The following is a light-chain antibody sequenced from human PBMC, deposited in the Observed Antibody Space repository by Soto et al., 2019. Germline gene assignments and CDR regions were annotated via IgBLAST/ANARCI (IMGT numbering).Light chain of an antibody. CDR3: AAWDDSLNVYV. J-gene: IGLJ1*01. CDR1: SSNIGNNG. V-gene: IGLV1-36*01. CDR2: YDD. Sequence: QSVLTQPPSVSDAPRQRVTISCSGSSSNIGNNGVNWYQQLPGKAPKLLIYYDDLLPSGVSDRFSGSKSGTSASLAITGLQSEHEADYYCAAWDDSLNVYVFGIGTKVTVL.